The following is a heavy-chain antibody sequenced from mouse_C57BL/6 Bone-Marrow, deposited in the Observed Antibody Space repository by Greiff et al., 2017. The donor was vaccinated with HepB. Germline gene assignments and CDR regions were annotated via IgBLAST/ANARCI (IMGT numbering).Heavy chain of an antibody. CDR2: IDPSDSYT. CDR1: GYTFTSYW. D-gene: IGHD3-3*01. V-gene: IGHV1-50*01. Sequence: VKLMESGAELVKPGASVKLSCKASGYTFTSYWMQWVKQRPGQGLEWIGEIDPSDSYTNYNQKFKGKATLTVDTSSSTAYMQLSSLTSEDSAVYYCASGADRFAYWGQGTLVTVSA. J-gene: IGHJ3*01. CDR3: ASGADRFAY.